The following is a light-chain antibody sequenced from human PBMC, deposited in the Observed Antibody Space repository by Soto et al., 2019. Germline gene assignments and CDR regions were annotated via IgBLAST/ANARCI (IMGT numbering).Light chain of an antibody. Sequence: EIVLTQSPDTLSLSLGERATLSCRASQSLSSSYIAWYQHKLGQAPRLLIYGASHRATGIPDRFSGSGSGTDFTLAISRVEPGDFAVYYCQQYGSSPPITFGQGTRLDIK. CDR1: QSLSSSY. J-gene: IGKJ5*01. CDR2: GAS. V-gene: IGKV3-20*01. CDR3: QQYGSSPPIT.